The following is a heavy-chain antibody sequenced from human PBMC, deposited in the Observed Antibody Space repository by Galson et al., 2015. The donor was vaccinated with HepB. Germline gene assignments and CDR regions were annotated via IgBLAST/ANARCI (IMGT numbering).Heavy chain of an antibody. CDR2: IIPIFGTA. CDR1: GGTFSSYA. Sequence: SVKVSCKASGGTFSSYAISWVRQAPGQGLEWMGGIIPIFGTANYAQKFQGRVTMTRDTSTSTVYMELSSLRSEDTAVYYCARRDYGSDIDYWGQGTLVTVSS. J-gene: IGHJ4*02. D-gene: IGHD4-17*01. V-gene: IGHV1-69*05. CDR3: ARRDYGSDIDY.